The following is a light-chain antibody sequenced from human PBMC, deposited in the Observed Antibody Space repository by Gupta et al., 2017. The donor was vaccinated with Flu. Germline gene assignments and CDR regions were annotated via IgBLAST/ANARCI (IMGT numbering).Light chain of an antibody. CDR1: HSIYSY. J-gene: IGKJ1*01. V-gene: IGKV1-39*01. CDR3: QQSYSTRT. Sequence: RLTITCRSSHSIYSYLYCYQQKPRMSPKLLIYAASSFQSGVPSSFSGSGSGTDFTLTIIGLQPEDFSTYYCQQSYSTRTFGQGTKVEIK. CDR2: AAS.